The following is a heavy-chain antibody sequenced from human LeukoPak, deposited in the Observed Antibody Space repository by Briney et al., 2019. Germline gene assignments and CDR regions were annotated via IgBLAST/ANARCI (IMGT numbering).Heavy chain of an antibody. CDR3: ARVRSGYDSYYYYYYMDV. D-gene: IGHD2-2*01. CDR1: GFTFSSYS. Sequence: SGGSLRLSCAAPGFTFSSYSMNGVGQAPGKGLEGVSSISSSSSYIYYADSVKGRFTISRDNAKNSLYLQMNSLRAEDTAVYYCARVRSGYDSYYYYYYMDVWGKGTTVTVS. J-gene: IGHJ6*03. V-gene: IGHV3-21*01. CDR2: ISSSSSYI.